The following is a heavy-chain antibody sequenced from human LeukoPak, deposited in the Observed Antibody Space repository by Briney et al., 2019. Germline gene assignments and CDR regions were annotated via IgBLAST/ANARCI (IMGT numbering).Heavy chain of an antibody. Sequence: GGSRRLSCAASGFTFSSYSMHWVRQAPGKGLVWVSRINSDGSSTSYADSVKGRFTISRDNAKNTLCLQMNSLRAEDTAVYYCSPGQGHGMDVWGQGTTVTVSS. J-gene: IGHJ6*02. V-gene: IGHV3-74*01. CDR3: SPGQGHGMDV. CDR2: INSDGSST. CDR1: GFTFSSYS.